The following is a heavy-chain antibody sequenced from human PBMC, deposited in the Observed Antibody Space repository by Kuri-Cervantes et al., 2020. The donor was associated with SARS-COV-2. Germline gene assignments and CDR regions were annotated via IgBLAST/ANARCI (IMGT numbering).Heavy chain of an antibody. D-gene: IGHD4-23*01. CDR1: GFTFSYYE. CDR2: ISSSGSTI. V-gene: IGHV3-48*03. CDR3: ARSSTTVVTWAWFDP. Sequence: GESLKISCAASGFTFSYYEMNWVRQAPGKGLEWVSYISSSGSTIYYADSVKGRFTISRDNAKNSLYLQMNSLRAEDTAVYYCARSSTTVVTWAWFDPWGQGTLVTVSS. J-gene: IGHJ5*02.